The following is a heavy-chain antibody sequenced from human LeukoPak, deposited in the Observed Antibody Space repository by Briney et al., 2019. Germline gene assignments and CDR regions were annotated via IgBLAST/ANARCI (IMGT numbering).Heavy chain of an antibody. CDR1: GFTFSTYA. CDR2: ISYNGDSI. V-gene: IGHV3-30-3*01. D-gene: IGHD2-15*01. J-gene: IGHJ4*02. CDR3: ARGAGGSYFDY. Sequence: GGSLRLSCAASGFTFSTYAMHWVRQAPGRGLEWVAAISYNGDSIYYADSVKGRFTISRDNSENTLYLQMNSLRVEDTALYSCARGAGGSYFDYWGQGTLVTVS.